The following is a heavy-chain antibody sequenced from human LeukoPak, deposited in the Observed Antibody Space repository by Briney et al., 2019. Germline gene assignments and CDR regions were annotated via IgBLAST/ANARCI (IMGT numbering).Heavy chain of an antibody. V-gene: IGHV4-4*07. CDR2: IYTSGST. CDR3: ARVKAIRIRGVLISDYFDY. D-gene: IGHD3-10*01. J-gene: IGHJ4*02. CDR1: GASISSYY. Sequence: SETLSLTCTVSGASISSYYWSCVRQPAGEGLEWIGRIYTSGSTNYKPSLKSRVTMSVDTSKNQFSLKLTSVTAADTAVYYCARVKAIRIRGVLISDYFDYWGQGTLVTVSS.